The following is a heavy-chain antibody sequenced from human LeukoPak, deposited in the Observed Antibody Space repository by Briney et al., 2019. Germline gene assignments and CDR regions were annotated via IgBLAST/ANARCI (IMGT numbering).Heavy chain of an antibody. CDR1: GYSFTSYW. V-gene: IGHV5-51*01. J-gene: IGHJ6*02. CDR3: ARGSGWSYYYYGIDV. CDR2: IYPGDSDT. Sequence: GESLKISCKGSGYSFTSYWIGWVRQMPGKGLEWMGIIYPGDSDTRYSPSFQGQVTISADKSISTAYLQWSSLKASDTAMYYCARGSGWSYYYYGIDVWGQGTTVTASS. D-gene: IGHD6-19*01.